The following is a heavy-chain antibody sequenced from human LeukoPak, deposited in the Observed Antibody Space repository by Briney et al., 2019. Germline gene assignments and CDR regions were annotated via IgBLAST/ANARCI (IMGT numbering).Heavy chain of an antibody. J-gene: IGHJ4*02. D-gene: IGHD3-10*01. Sequence: SQTLSLTCTVSGGSINNGGYYWSWIRQHPGKGLEWIGYIYYSGSSYYNPSLRSRVTISVDTSKNHFSLKLSSVTAADTAVYYCARVPPYCSGSPLDYWGQGTLVTVSS. CDR3: ARVPPYCSGSPLDY. CDR2: IYYSGSS. V-gene: IGHV4-31*03. CDR1: GGSINNGGYY.